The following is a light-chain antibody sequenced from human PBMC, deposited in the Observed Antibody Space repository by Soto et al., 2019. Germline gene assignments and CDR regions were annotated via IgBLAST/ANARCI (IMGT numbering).Light chain of an antibody. CDR2: GAS. CDR1: QSVSSN. V-gene: IGKV3-15*01. J-gene: IGKJ1*01. Sequence: EIVMTQSPATLSVSPGERATLSCRASQSVSSNLAWYQQKPGQAPRILVYGASTRATCIAARFSGSGSGTEFTLTISSLQSEDFAVYYCQQYNNWPPVTFGQGTKVEIK. CDR3: QQYNNWPPVT.